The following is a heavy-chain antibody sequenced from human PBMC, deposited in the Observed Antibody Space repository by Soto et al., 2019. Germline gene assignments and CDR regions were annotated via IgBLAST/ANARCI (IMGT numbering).Heavy chain of an antibody. J-gene: IGHJ4*02. Sequence: SETPSLTCTVCGGSICSYYWSWIRQPPGNGLEWIGYIYYSGSTNYNPSLKSRATISVDTSKNQFSLKLSSVTAADTAVYYCARAAGGYDYSLYYWGQGTLVTVSS. CDR3: ARAAGGYDYSLYY. CDR2: IYYSGST. V-gene: IGHV4-59*01. D-gene: IGHD5-12*01. CDR1: GGSICSYY.